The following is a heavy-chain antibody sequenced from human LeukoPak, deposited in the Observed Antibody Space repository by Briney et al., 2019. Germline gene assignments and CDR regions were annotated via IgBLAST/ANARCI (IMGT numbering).Heavy chain of an antibody. V-gene: IGHV3-23*01. CDR1: GFTFSSYA. CDR3: AKGPFNVVVPAAITRDNWFDP. J-gene: IGHJ5*02. D-gene: IGHD2-2*01. CDR2: ISGGGGST. Sequence: GGSLRLSCAASGFTFSSYAMSWVRQAPGKGMEWVSAISGGGGSTYYADSVKGRFTISRENSKNTLYLQMNSLRAEDTAVYYCAKGPFNVVVPAAITRDNWFDPWGQGTLVTVSS.